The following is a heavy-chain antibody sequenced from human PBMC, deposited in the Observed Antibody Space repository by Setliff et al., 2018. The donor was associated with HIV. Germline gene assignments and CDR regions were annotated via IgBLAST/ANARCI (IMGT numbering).Heavy chain of an antibody. Sequence: PSETLSLTCNISGDSITTYDWSWVRQPAGKRLEWIGRVYGTTTTNYNPFLESRVTMSLDAPKKQLSLRLRSLTAADTAMYYCARDNRGFPVDWGQGILVTVPS. V-gene: IGHV4-4*07. J-gene: IGHJ4*02. CDR2: VYGTTTT. CDR3: ARDNRGFPVD. D-gene: IGHD5-12*01. CDR1: GDSITTYD.